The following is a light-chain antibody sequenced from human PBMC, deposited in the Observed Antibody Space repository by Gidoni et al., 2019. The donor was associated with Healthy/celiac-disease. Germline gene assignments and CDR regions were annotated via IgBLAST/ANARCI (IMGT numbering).Light chain of an antibody. CDR3: QQLNSYPCT. CDR1: QGISSY. CDR2: AAS. Sequence: IQSTQSPFSLSASVGDRVTITCRAMQGISSYLAWYQQKPGKAPKRLLYAASTLQSGTDFTLTISSLQPEDFATYYCQQLNSYPCTFGPGTKVDIK. J-gene: IGKJ3*01. V-gene: IGKV1-9*01.